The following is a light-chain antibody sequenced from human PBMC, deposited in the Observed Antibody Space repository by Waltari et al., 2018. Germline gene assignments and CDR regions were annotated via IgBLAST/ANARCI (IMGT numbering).Light chain of an antibody. J-gene: IGKJ1*01. Sequence: EIVMTQSPATLSVSPGERATLSCSASQSVSSNLAWYQQKPGQAPRLLIYAASTRATGIPARVSGSGSGTEFTLTISSLQSEDFAVYYCQQYNNWPPWTFGQGTRVEIK. V-gene: IGKV3-15*01. CDR3: QQYNNWPPWT. CDR2: AAS. CDR1: QSVSSN.